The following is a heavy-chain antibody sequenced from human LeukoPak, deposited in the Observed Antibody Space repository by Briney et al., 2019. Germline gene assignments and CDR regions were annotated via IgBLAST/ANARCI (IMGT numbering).Heavy chain of an antibody. J-gene: IGHJ2*01. CDR2: KSYDGSNK. Sequence: PGGSLRLSCTASGFTFSKFGMHWVRQAPGKGLEWVAVKSYDGSNKYYADSVKGRFTISRDNAKNSLYLQMNSLRAEDTAVYYCARDDYGGNSGWYFDLWGRGTLVTVSS. CDR3: ARDDYGGNSGWYFDL. V-gene: IGHV3-30*03. D-gene: IGHD4-23*01. CDR1: GFTFSKFG.